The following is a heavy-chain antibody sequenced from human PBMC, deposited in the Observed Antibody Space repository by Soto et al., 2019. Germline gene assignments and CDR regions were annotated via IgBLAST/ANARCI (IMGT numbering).Heavy chain of an antibody. D-gene: IGHD6-13*01. CDR3: ARDGSGTVDY. J-gene: IGHJ4*02. CDR2: ISYDGSNK. CDR1: GFTFSSYA. Sequence: QVQLVESGGGVVQPGRSLRLSCAASGFTFSSYAMHWVRQAPGKGLEWVAVISYDGSNKYYADSVKGRFTISRDNSMNTLYLQINSLRAEDTAVYYCARDGSGTVDYWGQGTLVTVSS. V-gene: IGHV3-30-3*01.